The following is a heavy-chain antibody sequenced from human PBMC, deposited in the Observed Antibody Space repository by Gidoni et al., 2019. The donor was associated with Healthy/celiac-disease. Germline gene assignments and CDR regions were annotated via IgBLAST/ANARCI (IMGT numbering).Heavy chain of an antibody. Sequence: EVQLVESGGGLVQPGGSLRLSCAASGFTFRSYEMNWVRQAPGKGLEWVSYISSSGSTIYYADSVKGRFTISRDNAKNSLYLQMNSLRAEDTAVYYCARDGYRDYYYYGMDVWGQGTTVTVSS. J-gene: IGHJ6*02. CDR1: GFTFRSYE. V-gene: IGHV3-48*03. CDR3: ARDGYRDYYYYGMDV. CDR2: ISSSGSTI. D-gene: IGHD3-16*02.